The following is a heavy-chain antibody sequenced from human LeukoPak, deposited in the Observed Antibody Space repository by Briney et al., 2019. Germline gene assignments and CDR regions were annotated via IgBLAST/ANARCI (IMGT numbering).Heavy chain of an antibody. J-gene: IGHJ4*02. CDR3: ARDPYYYDSSGYYYFDY. D-gene: IGHD3-22*01. V-gene: IGHV3-11*04. CDR2: MSSRDDVI. CDR1: GFSVSAYY. Sequence: GGSLRLSCAASGFSVSAYYMNWVRLAPGKGLEWLSYMSSRDDVIYYADSVKGRFAISRDNAKNSLYLQMNSLRAEDTAVYYCARDPYYYDSSGYYYFDYWGQGTLVTVSS.